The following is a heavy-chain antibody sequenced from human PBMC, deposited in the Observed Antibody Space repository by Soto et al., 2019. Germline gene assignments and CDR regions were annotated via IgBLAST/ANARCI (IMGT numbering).Heavy chain of an antibody. CDR2: IDPSDSYT. CDR3: AKGSHPYYYYYGMDV. Sequence: GESLKISCKGSGYSFTSYWISWVRQMPGKGLEWMGRIDPSDSYTNYSPSFQGHVTISADKSISTAYLQWSSLKASDTAMYYCAKGSHPYYYYYGMDVWGQGTTVTV. CDR1: GYSFTSYW. J-gene: IGHJ6*02. V-gene: IGHV5-10-1*01.